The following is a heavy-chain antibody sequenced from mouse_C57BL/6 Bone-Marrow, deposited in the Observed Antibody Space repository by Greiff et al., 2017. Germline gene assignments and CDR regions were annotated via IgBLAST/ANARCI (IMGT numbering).Heavy chain of an antibody. J-gene: IGHJ2*01. CDR3: AKDFDY. CDR2: FHAISGST. CDR1: VYTFVSFW. V-gene: IGHV1-64*01. Sequence: QVRLQQPGAALLNPGASVKLSGKASVYTFVSFWLHWLTRRPGQGFEWIGMFHAISGSTNYNEKFKSKATLTVDKSSSTAYMQLSNLASEDSAIYYCAKDFDYWGQGTTLTVSS.